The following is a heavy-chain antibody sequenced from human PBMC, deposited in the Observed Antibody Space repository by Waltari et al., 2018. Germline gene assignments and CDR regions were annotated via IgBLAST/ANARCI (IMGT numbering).Heavy chain of an antibody. D-gene: IGHD3-3*01. CDR1: GFTFDDFA. Sequence: EVKLVESGGGLVQPGRSLRLSCAASGFTFDDFAMHWVRLVPGKGREGGSGINWNSDTLAYADSVRGRFTISRDNAKNSLYLQMNGLRAEDTAFYYCAKKLDTIFGEAIMDGAFDSWGQGTLVTVSS. J-gene: IGHJ4*02. CDR3: AKKLDTIFGEAIMDGAFDS. CDR2: INWNSDTL. V-gene: IGHV3-9*01.